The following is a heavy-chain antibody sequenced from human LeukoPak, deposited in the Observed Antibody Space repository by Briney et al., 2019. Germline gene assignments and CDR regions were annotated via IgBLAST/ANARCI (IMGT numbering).Heavy chain of an antibody. CDR3: ARDLTGDLYTYFDY. J-gene: IGHJ4*02. V-gene: IGHV1-2*02. Sequence: ASVKVSCKTTGYTFTGYHLHWVRQAPGQGLEWMAWIQSDSGDTNYAQKFQGRVTVTRDKFTRTSYIEVDRLSSDDTAVYYCARDLTGDLYTYFDYWGQGTLVTVSS. D-gene: IGHD3-16*02. CDR2: IQSDSGDT. CDR1: GYTFTGYH.